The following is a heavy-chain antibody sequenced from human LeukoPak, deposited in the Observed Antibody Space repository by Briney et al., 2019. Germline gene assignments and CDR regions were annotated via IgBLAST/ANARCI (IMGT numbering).Heavy chain of an antibody. CDR2: IYYSGST. D-gene: IGHD2-2*01. CDR3: ARDHPAAYGMDV. V-gene: IGHV4-59*01. CDR1: GGSISSYY. J-gene: IGHJ6*02. Sequence: SETLSLTCTVSGGSISSYYWSWIRQPPGKGLEWIGYIYYSGSTNYNPSLKSRVTISVDTSKNQFSLKLRSVTAADTAVYYCARDHPAAYGMDVWGQGTTVTVSS.